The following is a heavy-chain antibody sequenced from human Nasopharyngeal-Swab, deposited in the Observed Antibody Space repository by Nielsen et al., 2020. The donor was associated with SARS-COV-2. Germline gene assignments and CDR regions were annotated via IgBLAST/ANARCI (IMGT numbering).Heavy chain of an antibody. CDR1: GFTSSDYY. J-gene: IGHJ4*02. V-gene: IGHV3-11*04. D-gene: IGHD7-27*01. Sequence: SLKISCAASGFTSSDYYMSWIRQAPGKGLEYISYISGSGGTIYYGDSMKGRFTISRDNAKNSLYLQMNSLRAEDTAVYYCARDRANWDFDYWGQGTLVTVSS. CDR3: ARDRANWDFDY. CDR2: ISGSGGTI.